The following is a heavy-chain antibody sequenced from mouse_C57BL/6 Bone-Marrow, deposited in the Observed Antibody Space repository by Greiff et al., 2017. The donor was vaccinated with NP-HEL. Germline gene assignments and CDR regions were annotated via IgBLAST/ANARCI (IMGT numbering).Heavy chain of an antibody. CDR3: ARQLRLRRDYFDY. V-gene: IGHV1-50*01. CDR1: GYTFTSYW. Sequence: QVQLKQSGAELVKPGASVKLSCKASGYTFTSYWMQWVKQRPGQGLEWIGEIDPSDSYTNYNQKFKGKATLTVDTSSSTAYMQLSSLTSEDSAVYYCARQLRLRRDYFDYWGQGTTLTVSS. D-gene: IGHD3-2*02. J-gene: IGHJ2*01. CDR2: IDPSDSYT.